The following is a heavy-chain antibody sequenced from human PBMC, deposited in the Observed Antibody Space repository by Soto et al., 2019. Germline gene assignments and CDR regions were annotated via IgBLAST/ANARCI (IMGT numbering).Heavy chain of an antibody. CDR3: ARGDRGEY. D-gene: IGHD2-21*02. J-gene: IGHJ4*02. V-gene: IGHV5-51*01. CDR2: IYVDDSET. Sequence: WVRQMPGKGLEWMGIIYVDDSETRYSPSFQGQVTISADKSISTAYLQWSSLKASDTAMYYCARGDRGEYWGQGTLVIVT.